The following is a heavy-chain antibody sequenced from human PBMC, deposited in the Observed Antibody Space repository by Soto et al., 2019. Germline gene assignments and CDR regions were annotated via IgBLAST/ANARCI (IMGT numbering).Heavy chain of an antibody. CDR3: ANKGGGDRILDY. CDR1: GFSLRTSGVG. Sequence: QITLKESGPTLVKPTQTLTLTCAFSGFSLRTSGVGVGWIRQPPGKALEWLALIYWDGYKHYSPSLKSRLTIPKETPKNQGVPNKTNMGPVDTATYFCANKGGGDRILDYWGQGTLVTVSS. D-gene: IGHD3-16*01. J-gene: IGHJ4*02. CDR2: IYWDGYK. V-gene: IGHV2-5*02.